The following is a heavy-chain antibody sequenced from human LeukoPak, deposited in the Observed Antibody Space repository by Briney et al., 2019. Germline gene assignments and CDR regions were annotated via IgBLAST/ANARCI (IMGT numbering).Heavy chain of an antibody. J-gene: IGHJ4*02. CDR1: GYTFTGYY. V-gene: IGHV1-2*02. CDR3: APGVRSGGSVGY. CDR2: ISPNSGDT. Sequence: ASVKVSCKASGYTFTGYYMHWVRQAPGQGLEWMGWISPNSGDTNYAQKFQGRATMTRDTSISTAYMELSRLRSDDTAVYYCAPGVRSGGSVGYWGQGTLVTVSS. D-gene: IGHD2-15*01.